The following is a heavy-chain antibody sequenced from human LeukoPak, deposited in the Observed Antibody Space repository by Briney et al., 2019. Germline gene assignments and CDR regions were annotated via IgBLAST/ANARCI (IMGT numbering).Heavy chain of an antibody. V-gene: IGHV3-48*03. CDR1: GFTFSSYE. Sequence: GGSLRLSCAASGFTFSSYEMNCVRQAPGKGLEWVSYISSSGSTIYYADFVKGRFTISRDNAKNSLYLQMNSLRAEDTAVYYCARIRDRGVDYWGQGTLVTVSS. D-gene: IGHD5-24*01. CDR2: ISSSGSTI. J-gene: IGHJ4*02. CDR3: ARIRDRGVDY.